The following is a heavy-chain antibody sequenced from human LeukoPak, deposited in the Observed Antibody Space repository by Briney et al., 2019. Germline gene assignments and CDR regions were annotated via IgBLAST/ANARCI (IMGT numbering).Heavy chain of an antibody. Sequence: GGSLRLSCAASGFAFSSYWMHWVRRGPGKGLVWVSRINSDGSSTTYADSVKGRFTISRDNAKNTLYLQMNSLRAEDTAVYYCARGSYGYEYWGQGTLVTVSS. V-gene: IGHV3-74*01. D-gene: IGHD5-18*01. CDR1: GFAFSSYW. J-gene: IGHJ4*02. CDR2: INSDGSST. CDR3: ARGSYGYEY.